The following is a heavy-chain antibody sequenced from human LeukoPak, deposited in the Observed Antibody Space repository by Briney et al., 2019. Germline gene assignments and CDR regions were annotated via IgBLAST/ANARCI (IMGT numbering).Heavy chain of an antibody. CDR2: IYYTGTT. CDR1: GGSISSDY. Sequence: SETLSLTCTVSGGSISSDYWSWIRPPPGKGLEWIGIYYTGTTKYNPSLKSRVSISIDTSKNQFSLKLSSVAAADTAMYYCARHKRGSSTDWFDPWGQGIMVTVSA. D-gene: IGHD3-10*01. CDR3: ARHKRGSSTDWFDP. J-gene: IGHJ5*02. V-gene: IGHV4-59*08.